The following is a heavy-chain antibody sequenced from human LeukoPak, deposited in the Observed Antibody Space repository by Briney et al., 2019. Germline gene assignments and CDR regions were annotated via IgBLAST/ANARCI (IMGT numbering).Heavy chain of an antibody. CDR2: ILPDQSEP. Sequence: GESLKISCKGSGYSFTSYWIGWVRQMPGKGLEWMGVILPDQSEPRYHPSFEGQVTISADTSFSTTSLQWTGLKASDSALYFCARWGLEDSSGFFYFDSWGQGTLVTVSS. CDR1: GYSFTSYW. J-gene: IGHJ4*02. V-gene: IGHV5-51*01. CDR3: ARWGLEDSSGFFYFDS. D-gene: IGHD3-22*01.